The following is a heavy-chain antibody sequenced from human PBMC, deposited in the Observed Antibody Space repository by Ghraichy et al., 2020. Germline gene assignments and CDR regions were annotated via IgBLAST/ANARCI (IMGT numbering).Heavy chain of an antibody. V-gene: IGHV4-30-4*01. CDR3: ARDGAYRYYGMDV. D-gene: IGHD1-26*01. CDR2: IYYSGST. CDR1: GGSISSGDYY. Sequence: SETLSLTCTVSGGSISSGDYYWSWIRQPPGKGLEWIGYIYYSGSTYYNPSLKSRVTISVDTSKNQFSLKLSSVTAADTAVYYCARDGAYRYYGMDVWGQGTTVTVSS. J-gene: IGHJ6*02.